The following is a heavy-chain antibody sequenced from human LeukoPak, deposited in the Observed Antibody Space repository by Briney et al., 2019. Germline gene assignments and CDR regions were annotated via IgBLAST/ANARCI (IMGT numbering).Heavy chain of an antibody. CDR2: INPSGGST. CDR3: ARGHRWFGERGTQMDV. D-gene: IGHD3-10*01. V-gene: IGHV1-46*01. Sequence: GASVKVSCKASGYTFTSYYMHWVRQAPGQGLEWMGIINPSGGSTSYAQKFQGRVTMTRDTSTSTVYMELSSLRSEDTAVYYCARGHRWFGERGTQMDVWGQGTMVTVSS. J-gene: IGHJ3*01. CDR1: GYTFTSYY.